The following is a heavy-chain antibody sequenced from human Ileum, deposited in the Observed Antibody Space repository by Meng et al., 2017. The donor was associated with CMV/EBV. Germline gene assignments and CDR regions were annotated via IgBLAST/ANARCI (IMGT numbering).Heavy chain of an antibody. CDR2: ISGSGSST. CDR1: GFTFSSYA. D-gene: IGHD2-21*01. Sequence: GGSLRLSCAASGFTFSSYAMSGVRRAPGKGREGVSAISGSGSSTYYADSVKGRFTISRDNSKTTLYMQMNSLRAEDTAVYNCANDGGRYCGGDCYPYWGQGTLVTVSS. J-gene: IGHJ4*02. CDR3: ANDGGRYCGGDCYPY. V-gene: IGHV3-23*01.